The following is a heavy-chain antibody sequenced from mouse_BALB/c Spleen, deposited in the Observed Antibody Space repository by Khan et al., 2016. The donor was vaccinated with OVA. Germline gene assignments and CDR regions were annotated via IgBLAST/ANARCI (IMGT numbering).Heavy chain of an antibody. V-gene: IGHV1S135*01. CDR3: TRHGYVAWFTY. J-gene: IGHJ3*01. CDR1: GYSFTSYY. CDR2: IDPFSGGA. D-gene: IGHD2-2*01. Sequence: VQLKQSGPELMKPGSSVKISCKASGYSFTSYYIHWVMQSHGKSLEWIGYIDPFSGGATYNQKFKGKATLTVDKSSSTAYIHLSNLTSEDSAVYFCTRHGYVAWFTYWGQGTLVTVSA.